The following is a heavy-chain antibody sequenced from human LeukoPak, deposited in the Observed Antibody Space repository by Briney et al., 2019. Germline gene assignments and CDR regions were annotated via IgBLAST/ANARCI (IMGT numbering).Heavy chain of an antibody. CDR3: ARIDYYDSSGYDY. CDR1: GGSFSGYY. Sequence: SETLSLTCAVYGGSFSGYYWSWIRQPPGKGLEWIGYIYYSGSTNYNPSLKSRVTISVDTSKNQFSLKLSSVTAADTAVYYCARIDYYDSSGYDYWGQGTLVTVSS. V-gene: IGHV4-59*01. CDR2: IYYSGST. J-gene: IGHJ4*02. D-gene: IGHD3-22*01.